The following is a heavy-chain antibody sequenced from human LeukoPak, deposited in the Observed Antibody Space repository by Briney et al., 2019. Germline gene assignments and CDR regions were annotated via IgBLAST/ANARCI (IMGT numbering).Heavy chain of an antibody. D-gene: IGHD6-13*01. CDR2: INHSGST. Sequence: SETLSLTCAVYGGSFSGYYWSWIRQPPGKGLEWIGEINHSGSTNYNPSLKSRVTISVNTSKNQFSLKLSSVTAADTAVYYCARDGIAAAGSWFDPWGQGTLVTVSS. CDR1: GGSFSGYY. V-gene: IGHV4-34*01. J-gene: IGHJ5*02. CDR3: ARDGIAAAGSWFDP.